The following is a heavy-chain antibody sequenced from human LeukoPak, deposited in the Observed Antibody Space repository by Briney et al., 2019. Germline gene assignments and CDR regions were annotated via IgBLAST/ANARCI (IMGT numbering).Heavy chain of an antibody. V-gene: IGHV4-30-4*08. Sequence: SETLSLTCTVSGGSISSGDYYWSWIRQPPGKGLEWIGYIYYSGSTYYNPSLKSRVTISVDTSKNQFSLKLSSVTAADTAVYYCARVVAAVNYYFDYWGQGTLVTVSS. J-gene: IGHJ4*02. CDR2: IYYSGST. CDR1: GGSISSGDYY. D-gene: IGHD6-13*01. CDR3: ARVVAAVNYYFDY.